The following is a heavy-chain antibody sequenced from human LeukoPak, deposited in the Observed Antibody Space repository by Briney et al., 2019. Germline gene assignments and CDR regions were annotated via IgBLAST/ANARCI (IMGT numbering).Heavy chain of an antibody. CDR3: ARLLSGWYLADY. Sequence: GGSPRLSCAASGFTFSNYNMFWARQAPGKGLEWVSYITSSSNTVHYADSVKGRFTLSRDNAKSSLYLQMNSLRAEDTAIYYCARLLSGWYLADYWGQGTLVTVSS. D-gene: IGHD6-19*01. V-gene: IGHV3-48*04. CDR2: ITSSSNTV. CDR1: GFTFSNYN. J-gene: IGHJ4*02.